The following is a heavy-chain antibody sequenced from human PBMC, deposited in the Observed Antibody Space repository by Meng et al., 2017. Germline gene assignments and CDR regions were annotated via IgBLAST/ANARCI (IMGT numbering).Heavy chain of an antibody. Sequence: QVQLQQSGPGLVKPSQTLSLTGTDPCCSISSGNYYWSWIRQPPGKGLEWIGYIYHSGSTYYNPSLKSRVTISVDTSKNQFSLKLNYVTAADTAVYYCARDSGVGGSYNWFDPWGQGTLVTVSS. CDR3: ARDSGVGGSYNWFDP. CDR2: IYHSGST. J-gene: IGHJ5*02. D-gene: IGHD1-26*01. V-gene: IGHV4-30-4*01. CDR1: CCSISSGNYY.